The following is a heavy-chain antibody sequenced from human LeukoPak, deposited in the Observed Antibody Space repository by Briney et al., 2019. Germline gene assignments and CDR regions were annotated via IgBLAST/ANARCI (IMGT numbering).Heavy chain of an antibody. J-gene: IGHJ5*02. CDR1: GGSISSSSYY. CDR3: ARYYYDSSSWFDP. Sequence: SETLSLTCTVSGGSISSSSYYWGWIRQPPGKGLEWIGYIYYSGSTNYNPSLKSRVTISVDTSKNQFSLKLSSVTAADTAVYYCARYYYDSSSWFDPWGQGTLVTVSS. D-gene: IGHD3-22*01. CDR2: IYYSGST. V-gene: IGHV4-61*05.